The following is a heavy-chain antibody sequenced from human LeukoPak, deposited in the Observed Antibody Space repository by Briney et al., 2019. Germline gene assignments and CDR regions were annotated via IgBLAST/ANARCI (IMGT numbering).Heavy chain of an antibody. J-gene: IGHJ3*02. CDR2: ISSNGGST. CDR1: GFTFSHYA. Sequence: GGSLRLSCAASGFTFSHYAMHWVRQAPGKGLEYVSAISSNGGSTYYANSVKGRFTISRDNSKNTLYLQMGSLRAEDMGVYYCARDSITVSVGAFDIWGQGTMVIVSS. D-gene: IGHD2-2*01. CDR3: ARDSITVSVGAFDI. V-gene: IGHV3-64*01.